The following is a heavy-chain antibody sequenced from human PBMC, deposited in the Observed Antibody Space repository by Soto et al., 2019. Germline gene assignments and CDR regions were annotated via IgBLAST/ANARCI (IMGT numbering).Heavy chain of an antibody. J-gene: IGHJ3*02. CDR3: ARDLAIRKGIAVAARFDAFDI. CDR2: IIPILGIA. CDR1: GGTFSSYT. Sequence: QVQLVQSGAEVKKPGSSVKVSCKASGGTFSSYTISWVRQAPGQGLEWMGRIIPILGIANYAQKFQGRVTITADKSTSTAYMELSSLRSEDTAVYYCARDLAIRKGIAVAARFDAFDIWGQGTMVTVSS. D-gene: IGHD6-19*01. V-gene: IGHV1-69*08.